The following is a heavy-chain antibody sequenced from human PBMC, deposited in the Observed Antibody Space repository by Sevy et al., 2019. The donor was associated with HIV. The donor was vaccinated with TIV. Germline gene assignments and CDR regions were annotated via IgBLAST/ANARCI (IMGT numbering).Heavy chain of an antibody. J-gene: IGHJ4*02. CDR2: IYSSGST. V-gene: IGHV4-59*01. D-gene: IGHD2-21*01. CDR1: GGSISSYY. CDR3: ARSHLAFCGGDCFSPYYFDS. Sequence: SETLSLTCSVSGGSISSYYWNWIRQPPGKGLERIGYIYSSGSTNYNPSLKSRVTISVDMSKNQFSLKLSSVTAAATAVYYCARSHLAFCGGDCFSPYYFDSWGQGTLVTVSS.